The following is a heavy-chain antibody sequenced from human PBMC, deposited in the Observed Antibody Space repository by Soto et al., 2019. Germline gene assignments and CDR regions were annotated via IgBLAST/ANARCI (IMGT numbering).Heavy chain of an antibody. D-gene: IGHD2-21*02. V-gene: IGHV4-39*01. CDR3: ARQRTTVVTQAYFDN. Sequence: SETLSLTCIVSGESISSSSYYWGWIRQPPGKGLEWIGSIYYSGRTYYNPSFKSRVTISIDTSKNQFSLKLSSVTATDTAVYYGARQRTTVVTQAYFDNWGQGALVTVSS. J-gene: IGHJ4*02. CDR1: GESISSSSYY. CDR2: IYYSGRT.